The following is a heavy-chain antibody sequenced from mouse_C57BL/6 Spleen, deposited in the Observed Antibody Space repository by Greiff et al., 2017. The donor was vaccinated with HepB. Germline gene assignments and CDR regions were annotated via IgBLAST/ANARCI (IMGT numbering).Heavy chain of an antibody. J-gene: IGHJ4*01. Sequence: VQLQQSGAELAKPGASVKLSCKASGYTFTSYWMHWVKQRPGQGLEWIGYINPSSGYTKYNQKFKDKATLTAEKSSSTAYMQLSSLTYEDSAVYYCARNYDVDYAMDYWGQGTSVTVSS. V-gene: IGHV1-7*01. CDR2: INPSSGYT. CDR1: GYTFTSYW. CDR3: ARNYDVDYAMDY. D-gene: IGHD2-4*01.